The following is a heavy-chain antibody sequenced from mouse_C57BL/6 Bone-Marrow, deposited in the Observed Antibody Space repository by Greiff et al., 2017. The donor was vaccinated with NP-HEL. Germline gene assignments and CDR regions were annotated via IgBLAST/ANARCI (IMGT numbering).Heavy chain of an antibody. D-gene: IGHD4-1*01. CDR2: ISSGGSYT. CDR1: GFTFSSYG. Sequence: EVKLVESGGDLVKPGGSLKLSCAASGFTFSSYGMSWVRQTPDKRLEWVATISSGGSYTYYPDSVKGRFPISRDNAKNTLYLQMSSLKSEDTAMYYCARHNWDDFDYWGQGTTLTVSS. V-gene: IGHV5-6*02. J-gene: IGHJ2*01. CDR3: ARHNWDDFDY.